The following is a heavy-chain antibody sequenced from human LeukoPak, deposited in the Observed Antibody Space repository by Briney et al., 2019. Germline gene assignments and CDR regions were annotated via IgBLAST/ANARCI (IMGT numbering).Heavy chain of an antibody. Sequence: SETLSLTCTVSGDSINSLDLWSWVRQPPGKGLEWIGEMYLSGTTHSNPSLKSRVTISVDTPKNQFSLKLSSVTAADTAVYYCASLYSNGKIDYWGQGTLVTVSS. CDR3: ASLYSNGKIDY. V-gene: IGHV4-4*02. D-gene: IGHD6-25*01. J-gene: IGHJ4*02. CDR2: MYLSGTT. CDR1: GDSINSLDL.